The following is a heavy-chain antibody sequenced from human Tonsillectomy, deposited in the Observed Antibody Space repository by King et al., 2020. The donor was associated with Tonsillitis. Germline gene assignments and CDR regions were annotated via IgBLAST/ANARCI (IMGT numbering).Heavy chain of an antibody. Sequence: VQLVESGAEVKKPGASVKVSCKASGYTFTGYYMHWVRQAPGQGLEWMGWINPNSGGTNYAQKFQGRVTMTRDTSISTAYMGLSRLRSDDTAGYYCARVDRRISMIVVPSRGAFDIWGQGTMVTVSS. CDR3: ARVDRRISMIVVPSRGAFDI. CDR2: INPNSGGT. J-gene: IGHJ3*02. CDR1: GYTFTGYY. D-gene: IGHD3-22*01. V-gene: IGHV1-2*02.